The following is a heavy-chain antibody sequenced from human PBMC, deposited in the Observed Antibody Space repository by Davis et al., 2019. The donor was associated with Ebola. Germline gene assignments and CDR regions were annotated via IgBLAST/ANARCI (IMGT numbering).Heavy chain of an antibody. V-gene: IGHV3-30-3*01. Sequence: GESLKISCAASGFTFSSYGMHWVRQAPGKGLEWVAVISYDESKKYYADSVKGRFTISRDNSKNTLYLQMNSLRAEDTAVYYCAKDRDYTAMAIYYYYGMDVWGQGTTVTVSS. J-gene: IGHJ6*02. CDR2: ISYDESKK. CDR3: AKDRDYTAMAIYYYYGMDV. CDR1: GFTFSSYG. D-gene: IGHD5-18*01.